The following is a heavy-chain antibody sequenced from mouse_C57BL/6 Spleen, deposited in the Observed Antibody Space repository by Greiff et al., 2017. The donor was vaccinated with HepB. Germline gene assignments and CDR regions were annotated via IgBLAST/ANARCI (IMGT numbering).Heavy chain of an antibody. J-gene: IGHJ3*01. CDR2: ISSGSSTI. D-gene: IGHD2-1*01. V-gene: IGHV5-17*01. Sequence: EVQLQESGGGLVKPGGSLKLSCAASGFTFSDYGMHWVRQAPEKGLEWVAYISSGSSTIYYADTVKGRFTISRDNAKNTLFLQMTSLRSEDTAMYYCSRAYGNAWFADWGQGTLVTVSA. CDR1: GFTFSDYG. CDR3: SRAYGNAWFAD.